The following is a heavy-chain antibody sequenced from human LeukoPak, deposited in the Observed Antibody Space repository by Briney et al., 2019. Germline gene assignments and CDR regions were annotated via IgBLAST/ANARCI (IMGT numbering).Heavy chain of an antibody. Sequence: GESLKISFKGSGYSFTSYSIGWLRRLPGKGLEWMGTIFAGDSDTRYNPSFQGQVTTSADKSITTAYLQWSSLKASDTPMYYCARHDPRWTIDYWGQGTLVTVSS. J-gene: IGHJ4*02. CDR2: IFAGDSDT. CDR1: GYSFTSYS. D-gene: IGHD2-15*01. CDR3: ARHDPRWTIDY. V-gene: IGHV5-51*01.